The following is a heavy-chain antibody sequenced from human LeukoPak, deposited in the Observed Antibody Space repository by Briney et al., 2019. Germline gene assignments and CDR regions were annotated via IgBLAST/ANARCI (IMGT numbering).Heavy chain of an antibody. CDR2: ISSGGST. Sequence: GGSLRLSCAASGFAVSTYAMSWVRQAPGKGLEWVSAISSGGSTYYADSVKGRFTISRDNSKNTLYLQMHSLRAEDTAVYYCAKWDTSMVDAFDIWGQGTMVTVSS. CDR3: AKWDTSMVDAFDI. D-gene: IGHD5-18*01. V-gene: IGHV3-23*01. J-gene: IGHJ3*02. CDR1: GFAVSTYA.